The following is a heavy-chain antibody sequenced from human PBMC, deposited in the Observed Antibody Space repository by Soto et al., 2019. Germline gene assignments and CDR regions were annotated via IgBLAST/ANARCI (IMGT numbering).Heavy chain of an antibody. CDR1: GFTFSNYW. V-gene: IGHV3-7*05. D-gene: IGHD3-22*01. J-gene: IGHJ4*02. CDR3: ARHDTYDRRGSPLDY. Sequence: EVQLVESGGGLVQPGGSLRLSCAASGFTFSNYWMSWVRQAPGKGLEWVANIKYDGSEKYYVDSVKGRFTISRDSAKNSLFLQMKTLRVEDTAVYYCARHDTYDRRGSPLDYWGQGTLVTVSS. CDR2: IKYDGSEK.